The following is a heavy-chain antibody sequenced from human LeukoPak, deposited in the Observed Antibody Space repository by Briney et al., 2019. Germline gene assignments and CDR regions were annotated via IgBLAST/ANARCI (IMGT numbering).Heavy chain of an antibody. D-gene: IGHD5-18*01. V-gene: IGHV3-23*01. Sequence: PGGSLRLSCAASGFTFSSYAMTWVRQAPGKGLEWVSAITGSGDSAYYSDSVKGRFTISRDQSKTTLYLQMNGLRAEDTAVYYCARDGARWIQLWLGGDAFDIWGQGTMVTVSS. J-gene: IGHJ3*02. CDR1: GFTFSSYA. CDR2: ITGSGDSA. CDR3: ARDGARWIQLWLGGDAFDI.